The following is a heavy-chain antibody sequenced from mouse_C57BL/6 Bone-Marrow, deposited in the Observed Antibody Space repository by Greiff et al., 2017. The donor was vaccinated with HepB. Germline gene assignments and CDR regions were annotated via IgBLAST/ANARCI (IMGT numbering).Heavy chain of an antibody. CDR3: AGGAQATFAY. CDR1: GYTFTSYG. CDR2: IYPRSGNT. Sequence: VQVVESGAELARPGASVKLSCKASGYTFTSYGISWVKQRTGQGLEWIGEIYPRSGNTYYNEKFKGKATLTADKSSSTAYMELRSLTSEDSAVYFCAGGAQATFAYWGQGTLVTVSA. J-gene: IGHJ3*01. D-gene: IGHD3-2*02. V-gene: IGHV1-81*01.